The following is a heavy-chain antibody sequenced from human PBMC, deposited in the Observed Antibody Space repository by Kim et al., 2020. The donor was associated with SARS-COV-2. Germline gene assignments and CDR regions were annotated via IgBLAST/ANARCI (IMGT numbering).Heavy chain of an antibody. Sequence: SETLSLTCTVSGGSISSSSYYWGWIRQPPGKGLEWIGSIYYSGSTYYNPSLKSRVTISVDTSKNQFSLKLSSVTAADTAVYYCARRPLEGQLVQGIDPWGQGTLDTVSS. CDR3: ARRPLEGQLVQGIDP. CDR2: IYYSGST. CDR1: GGSISSSSYY. J-gene: IGHJ5*02. V-gene: IGHV4-39*01. D-gene: IGHD6-13*01.